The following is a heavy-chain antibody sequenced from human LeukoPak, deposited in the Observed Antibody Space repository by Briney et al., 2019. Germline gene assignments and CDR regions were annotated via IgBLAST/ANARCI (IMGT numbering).Heavy chain of an antibody. CDR1: GFTFSTYA. D-gene: IGHD5-18*01. V-gene: IGHV3-23*01. J-gene: IGHJ4*02. Sequence: PGGSLRLSCAASGFTFSTYAMSWVRQVPGKGLEWVSTIIGGGGSTYYADSVKGRFTISRDNSKNTLYLQMNSLRAEDTAVYYCAKYAYSYGYVIPYETFDYWGQGTLVTVSS. CDR2: IIGGGGST. CDR3: AKYAYSYGYVIPYETFDY.